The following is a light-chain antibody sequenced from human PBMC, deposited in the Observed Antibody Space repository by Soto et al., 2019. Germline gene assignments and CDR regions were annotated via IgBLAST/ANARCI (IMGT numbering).Light chain of an antibody. CDR3: SSYTSSSTLLYV. CDR1: SSDVGGYNY. Sequence: QSALTQPASVSGSPGQSTTTSCTGTSSDVGGYNYVSWYQQHPGKAPKLMIYEVSNRPSGVSNRFSGSKSGNTASLTISGLQAEDEADYYCSSYTSSSTLLYVFGTGTKVTVL. CDR2: EVS. V-gene: IGLV2-14*01. J-gene: IGLJ1*01.